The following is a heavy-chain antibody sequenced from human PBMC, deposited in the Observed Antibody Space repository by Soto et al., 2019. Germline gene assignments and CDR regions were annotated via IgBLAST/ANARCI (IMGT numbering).Heavy chain of an antibody. CDR3: AADPTTPYYHYGMDV. CDR1: GFTFTSSA. D-gene: IGHD1-1*01. V-gene: IGHV1-58*01. CDR2: IVVGSGNT. J-gene: IGHJ6*02. Sequence: VKVSCKASGFTFTSSAVQWVRQARGQRLEWIGWIVVGSGNTNYAQKFQERVTITRDMSTSTAYMELSSLRSEDTAVYYCAADPTTPYYHYGMDVWGQGTTVTVSS.